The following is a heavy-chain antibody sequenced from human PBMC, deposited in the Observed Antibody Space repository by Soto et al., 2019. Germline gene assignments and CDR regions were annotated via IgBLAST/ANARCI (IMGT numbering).Heavy chain of an antibody. V-gene: IGHV1-8*01. D-gene: IGHD3-3*01. CDR3: ARGPQGSYDFWIGYYTGNYYYYMDV. CDR1: GYTFTNYD. Sequence: GASVKVSCKASGYTFTNYDINWVRQATGQGLEWMGWMNPNSGNTGYAQKFQGRVTMTRNTSISTAYMELSSLRSEDTAVYYCARGPQGSYDFWIGYYTGNYYYYMDVWGKGTKVTVSS. J-gene: IGHJ6*03. CDR2: MNPNSGNT.